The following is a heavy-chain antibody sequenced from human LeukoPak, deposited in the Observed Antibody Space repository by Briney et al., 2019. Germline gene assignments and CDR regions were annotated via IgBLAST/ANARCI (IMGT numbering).Heavy chain of an antibody. CDR3: ARAVSHDYVVVPAAMGGYYFDY. Sequence: SETLSLTCEVSGGSISDRFYWSWIRQPAGKGLEWIGRIYTSGSTNYNPSLKSRVTISVDTSKNQFSLKLSSVTATDTAVYYCARAVSHDYVVVPAAMGGYYFDYWGQGTLVTVSS. CDR1: GGSISDRFY. V-gene: IGHV4-61*02. CDR2: IYTSGST. D-gene: IGHD2-2*01. J-gene: IGHJ4*02.